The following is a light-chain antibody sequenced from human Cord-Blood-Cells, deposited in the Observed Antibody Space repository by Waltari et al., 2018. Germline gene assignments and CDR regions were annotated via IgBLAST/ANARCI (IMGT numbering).Light chain of an antibody. V-gene: IGLV2-23*01. CDR1: SSDVGSYNL. J-gene: IGLJ2*01. CDR2: EGS. Sequence: QSALTQPASVSGSPGQSITISCTGTSSDVGSYNLVSWYQQHPGKAPNLMIYEGSKRPSGVSNRFSGSKSGNTASLTISGLQAEDVADYYCCSYAGSSTVVFGGGTKLTVL. CDR3: CSYAGSSTVV.